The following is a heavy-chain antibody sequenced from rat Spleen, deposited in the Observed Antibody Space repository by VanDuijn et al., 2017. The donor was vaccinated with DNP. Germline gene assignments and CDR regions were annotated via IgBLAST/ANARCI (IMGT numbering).Heavy chain of an antibody. Sequence: EVQLVASGGDLVQPGRSLKLSCVASGFTFSDYGLAWVRQAPTKGLEWVASIINSGSSTFYRDSVRGRFTISRDNARNTLYLQMDSLRSEDTATYYCTSYSFWGQGVMVTVSS. V-gene: IGHV5S13*01. D-gene: IGHD1-1*01. CDR2: IINSGSST. CDR3: TSYSF. J-gene: IGHJ2*01. CDR1: GFTFSDYG.